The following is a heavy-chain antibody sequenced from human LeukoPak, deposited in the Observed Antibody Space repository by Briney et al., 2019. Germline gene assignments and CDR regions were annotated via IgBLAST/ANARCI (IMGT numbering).Heavy chain of an antibody. V-gene: IGHV3-23*01. J-gene: IGHJ4*02. CDR2: ISGSGGST. D-gene: IGHD2-21*02. CDR1: GFTFSSYA. Sequence: GASLRLPCTASGFTFSSYAMSWVRQAPGKGLEWVSAISGSGGSTYYADSVKGRFTISRDNSKNTLYLQMNSLRAEDTAVYYCAKGLAYCGGGCYSLDYWGQGTLVTVSS. CDR3: AKGLAYCGGGCYSLDY.